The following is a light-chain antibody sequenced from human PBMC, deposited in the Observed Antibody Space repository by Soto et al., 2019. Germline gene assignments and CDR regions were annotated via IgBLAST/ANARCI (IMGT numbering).Light chain of an antibody. CDR3: QSYDSSLSGWV. CDR2: GNS. CDR1: SSNIGAGYD. Sequence: QSVLTQPPSVSGAPGQRVTISCTGSSSNIGAGYDVHWYQQLPGTAPKLLIYGNSNRPSGVPDRFSGSKSGTSDSLGITGLRAEDEADYYCQSYDSSLSGWVFGGGTKLTVL. V-gene: IGLV1-40*01. J-gene: IGLJ3*02.